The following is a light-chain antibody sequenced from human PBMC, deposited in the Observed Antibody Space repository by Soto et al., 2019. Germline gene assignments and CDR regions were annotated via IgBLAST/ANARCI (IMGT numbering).Light chain of an antibody. V-gene: IGKV3-11*01. J-gene: IGKJ4*01. CDR1: QSVSNY. CDR3: QQHNNWPLLT. Sequence: EIVLTQSPATLPLSPGERATLSCRASQSVSNYLAWLQQKPGQAPRLLIYDATTRATAIPARFSGSGSGTDSTLTISSLEPEDLALYYCQQHNNWPLLTFGGGTKVEI. CDR2: DAT.